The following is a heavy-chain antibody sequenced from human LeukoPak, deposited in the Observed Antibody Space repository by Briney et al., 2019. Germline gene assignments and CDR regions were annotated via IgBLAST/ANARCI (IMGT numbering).Heavy chain of an antibody. Sequence: GGSLRLSCAASGFTFSSYAMHWVRQAPGKGLEWVAVISYDGSNKYYADSVKGRFTISRDNSKNTLYLQMNSLRAEDTAVYYCAKDSGYDSSGYYYSYWGQGTLVTVSS. CDR3: AKDSGYDSSGYYYSY. CDR2: ISYDGSNK. J-gene: IGHJ4*02. V-gene: IGHV3-30*04. CDR1: GFTFSSYA. D-gene: IGHD3-22*01.